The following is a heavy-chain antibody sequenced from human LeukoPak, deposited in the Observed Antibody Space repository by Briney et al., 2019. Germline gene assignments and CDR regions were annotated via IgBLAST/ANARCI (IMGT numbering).Heavy chain of an antibody. D-gene: IGHD3-22*01. CDR2: ISGSGGST. CDR3: AKAPRITMIVVVITTLDAFDI. CDR1: GFTFSSYA. J-gene: IGHJ3*02. Sequence: GGSLRLSCAASGFTFSSYAMSWVRQAPGKGLEWVSAISGSGGSTYYADSVKGRFTISRDNSKNTLYLQMNSLRAEDTAVYYCAKAPRITMIVVVITTLDAFDIWGQGTMVTVSS. V-gene: IGHV3-23*01.